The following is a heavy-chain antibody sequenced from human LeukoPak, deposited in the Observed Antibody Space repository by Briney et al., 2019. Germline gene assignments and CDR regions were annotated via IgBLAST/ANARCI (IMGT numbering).Heavy chain of an antibody. Sequence: PGRSLTLSCAASGFTFSIHAMHWVRHAPGKGREWVAIISYDGSDKYYAVSVKGRFSIARDQSKNTLYLQMNSLRPEDTAVYYCARELSGWYFDSWGEGTLVTVSS. D-gene: IGHD6-19*01. CDR1: GFTFSIHA. V-gene: IGHV3-30-3*01. CDR2: ISYDGSDK. CDR3: ARELSGWYFDS. J-gene: IGHJ4*02.